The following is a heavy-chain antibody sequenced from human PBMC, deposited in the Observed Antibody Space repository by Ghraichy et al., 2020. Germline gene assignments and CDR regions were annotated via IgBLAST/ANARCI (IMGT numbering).Heavy chain of an antibody. J-gene: IGHJ5*02. Sequence: SQTLSLTCAVYGGSFSGYYWSWIRQPPGKGLEWIGEINHSGSTNYNPSLKSRVTISVDTSKNQFSLKLISVTAADTAVYYCARGQGYGRGYSYGLRNNWFDPWGQGTLVTVSS. V-gene: IGHV4-34*01. CDR2: INHSGST. D-gene: IGHD5-18*01. CDR1: GGSFSGYY. CDR3: ARGQGYGRGYSYGLRNNWFDP.